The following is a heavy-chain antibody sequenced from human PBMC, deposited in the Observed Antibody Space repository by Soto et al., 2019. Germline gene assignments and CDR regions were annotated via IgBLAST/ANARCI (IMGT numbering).Heavy chain of an antibody. Sequence: ASVKVSCKTSGYTFTGHFMHWVRQAPGQGLEWMGWINPNSGDTRYVQKFQGRVTMTRDTSINTAYMELSSLRSDDTAMYYCARETATSDDYWGQGTLVTVSS. D-gene: IGHD2-21*02. CDR1: GYTFTGHF. V-gene: IGHV1-2*02. CDR3: ARETATSDDY. CDR2: INPNSGDT. J-gene: IGHJ4*02.